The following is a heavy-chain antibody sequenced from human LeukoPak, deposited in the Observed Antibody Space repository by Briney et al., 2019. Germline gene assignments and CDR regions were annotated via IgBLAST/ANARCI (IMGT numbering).Heavy chain of an antibody. V-gene: IGHV4-59*01. CDR2: IYYSGST. J-gene: IGHJ3*02. CDR1: GGSFSGYY. CDR3: ARELTGYRAFDI. Sequence: SETLSLTCAVYGGSFSGYYWSWIRQPPGKGLEWIGYIYYSGSTNYNPSLKSRVTISVDTSKNQFSLKLSSVTAADTAVYYCARELTGYRAFDIWGQGTMVTVSS. D-gene: IGHD3-9*01.